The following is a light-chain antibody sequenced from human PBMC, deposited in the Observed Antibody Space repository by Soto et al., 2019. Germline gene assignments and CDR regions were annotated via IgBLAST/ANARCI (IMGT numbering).Light chain of an antibody. CDR2: GNH. V-gene: IGLV1-44*01. J-gene: IGLJ1*01. CDR3: AAWEDSLNAYV. CDR1: SSNIMSNT. Sequence: QSVLTQPPSASGTPGQRVTISCSGSSSNIMSNTVNWYQVLPGTAPKVLIQGNHQRPSGVPARFSGSKSGTLASLAISVLQSEDEADHYCAAWEDSLNAYVFGTGTKVTVL.